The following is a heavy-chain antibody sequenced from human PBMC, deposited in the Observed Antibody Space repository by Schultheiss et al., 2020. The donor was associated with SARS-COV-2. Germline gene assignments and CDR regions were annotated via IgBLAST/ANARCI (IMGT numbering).Heavy chain of an antibody. D-gene: IGHD1-7*01. CDR2: IGTAGDP. Sequence: GGSLRLSCAASGFTFSSYDMHWVRQATGKGLEWVSAIGTAGDPYYPGSVKGRFTISRENAKNTLYLQMNSLRAEDTAVYYCARDGRNWNYVLVLHGMDVWGQGTTVTVSS. CDR1: GFTFSSYD. CDR3: ARDGRNWNYVLVLHGMDV. J-gene: IGHJ6*02. V-gene: IGHV3-13*05.